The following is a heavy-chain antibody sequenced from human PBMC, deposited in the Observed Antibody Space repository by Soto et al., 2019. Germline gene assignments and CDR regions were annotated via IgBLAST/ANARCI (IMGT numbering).Heavy chain of an antibody. V-gene: IGHV3-13*01. Sequence: GGSLRLSCAASGLTFSNYDMHWVRQAPGEGLEWVSGIGAASDTYYPVSVQGRFTVSRDNAKKSLYLQMNSLRAGDTAVYYCARGVLGPGDYYYGMDFWGQGTMVTGSS. D-gene: IGHD7-27*01. J-gene: IGHJ6*02. CDR2: IGAASDT. CDR3: ARGVLGPGDYYYGMDF. CDR1: GLTFSNYD.